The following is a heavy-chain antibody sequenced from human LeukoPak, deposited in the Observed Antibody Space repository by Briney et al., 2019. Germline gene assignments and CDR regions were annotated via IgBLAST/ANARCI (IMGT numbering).Heavy chain of an antibody. CDR2: IWYDGSNK. Sequence: GGSLRLSCVASGFTFSSYGMHWVRQAPGKGLEWVAVIWYDGSNKYYADSVKGRFTISRDNSKNTLYLQMNSLRAEDTAVYYCAKDSGYSYGTLDYWGQGTLVTVSS. CDR1: GFTFSSYG. CDR3: AKDSGYSYGTLDY. J-gene: IGHJ4*02. V-gene: IGHV3-33*06. D-gene: IGHD5-18*01.